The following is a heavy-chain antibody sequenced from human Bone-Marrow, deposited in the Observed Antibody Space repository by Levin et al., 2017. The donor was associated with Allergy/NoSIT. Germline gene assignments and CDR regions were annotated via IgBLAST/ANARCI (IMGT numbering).Heavy chain of an antibody. J-gene: IGHJ4*02. Sequence: SETLSLTCTVSGDSMTSGNYYWSWIRQPAGKGLEWIGRTYKSGSTNYNPSLQSRVTISLDTSKNQFSLKLTSVTAADTAVYYCTRGVCSPNNCYPWGFEYWGRGALVTVSS. V-gene: IGHV4-61*02. CDR2: TYKSGST. D-gene: IGHD2-2*01. CDR3: TRGVCSPNNCYPWGFEY. CDR1: GDSMTSGNYY.